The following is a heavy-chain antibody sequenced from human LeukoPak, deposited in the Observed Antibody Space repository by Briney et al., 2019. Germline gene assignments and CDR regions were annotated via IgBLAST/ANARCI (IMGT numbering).Heavy chain of an antibody. CDR1: NYSISSSYY. Sequence: PSETLSLTCAVSNYSISSSYYWSWIRQPPGKGLEWIGYIYYSGSTNYNPSLKSRVTISVDTSKNQFSLKLSSVTAADTAVYYCARHGLGYGRSFDYWGQGTLVTVSS. D-gene: IGHD1-1*01. V-gene: IGHV4-59*08. CDR2: IYYSGST. CDR3: ARHGLGYGRSFDY. J-gene: IGHJ4*02.